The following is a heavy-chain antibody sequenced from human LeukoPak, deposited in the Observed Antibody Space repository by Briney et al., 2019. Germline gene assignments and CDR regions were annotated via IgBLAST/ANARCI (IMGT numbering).Heavy chain of an antibody. CDR1: GFTFSSYG. J-gene: IGHJ4*02. CDR2: IRYDGSNK. V-gene: IGHV3-30*02. CDR3: AKEGYQLLYDRSFDY. Sequence: GGSLRLSCAASGFTFSSYGMHWVRQAPGKGLEWVAFIRYDGSNKYYADSVKGRFTISRDNSKNTLHLQMNSLRAEDTAVYYCAKEGYQLLYDRSFDYWGQGTLVTVSS. D-gene: IGHD2-2*02.